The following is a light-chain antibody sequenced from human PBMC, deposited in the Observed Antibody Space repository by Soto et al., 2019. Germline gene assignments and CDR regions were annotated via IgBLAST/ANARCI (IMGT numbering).Light chain of an antibody. CDR1: QSISSW. V-gene: IGKV1-39*01. CDR3: QQSYSTLIT. Sequence: DIQMTQSPSTLSASVLDIVTITFRASQSISSWLAWYQQKPGKAPNLLIYAASTLESGVPSRFSGSGSGTDFTLTISSLQLEDFATYYCQQSYSTLITFGQGTRLEIK. CDR2: AAS. J-gene: IGKJ5*01.